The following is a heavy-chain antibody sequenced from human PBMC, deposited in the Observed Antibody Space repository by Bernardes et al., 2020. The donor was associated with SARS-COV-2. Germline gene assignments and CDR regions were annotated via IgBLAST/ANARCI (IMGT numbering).Heavy chain of an antibody. D-gene: IGHD2-2*01. CDR3: ARPVAYCSRTSCYAFYYGMDV. Sequence: GESLKISCKGSGYSFTIYWLGWVRQMPGKGLAWMGIIYPGDSDTRYSPSFQGQVTISADKSISTAYLQWSSLKASDTAMYYRARPVAYCSRTSCYAFYYGMDVWGQGTTVTVSS. J-gene: IGHJ6*02. V-gene: IGHV5-51*01. CDR2: IYPGDSDT. CDR1: GYSFTIYW.